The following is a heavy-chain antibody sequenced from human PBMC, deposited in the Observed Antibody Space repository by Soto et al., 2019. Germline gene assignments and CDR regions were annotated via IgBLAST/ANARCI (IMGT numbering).Heavy chain of an antibody. J-gene: IGHJ4*02. Sequence: SETLSLTCTVSGGSISSYYWSWIRQPPGKGLEWIGYIYYSGSTNYNPSLKSRVTISADTSKNQFSLKLSSVTAADTAVYYCARHVLTGDSGFDYWGQGTLVTVSS. V-gene: IGHV4-59*08. CDR1: GGSISSYY. D-gene: IGHD7-27*01. CDR3: ARHVLTGDSGFDY. CDR2: IYYSGST.